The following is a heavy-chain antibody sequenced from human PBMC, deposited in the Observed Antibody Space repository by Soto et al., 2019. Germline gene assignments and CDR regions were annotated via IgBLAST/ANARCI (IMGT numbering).Heavy chain of an antibody. CDR3: AREGLHGAQNAFDI. CDR1: GGTFSSYA. D-gene: IGHD4-4*01. CDR2: IIPIFGTA. Sequence: QVQLVQAGAEVKKPGSSVKVSCKASGGTFSSYAISWVRQAPGQGLEWMGGIIPIFGTANYAQKFQGRVTITADESTSTAYMELSSLRSEDTAVSYCAREGLHGAQNAFDIWGQGTMVTVSS. J-gene: IGHJ3*02. V-gene: IGHV1-69*01.